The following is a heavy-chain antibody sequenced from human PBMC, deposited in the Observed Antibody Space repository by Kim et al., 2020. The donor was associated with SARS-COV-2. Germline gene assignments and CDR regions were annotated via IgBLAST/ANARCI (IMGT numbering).Heavy chain of an antibody. CDR3: ASCPGGDYYYYGMDV. CDR1: GFTFSSYA. D-gene: IGHD3-10*01. CDR2: ISYDGSNK. Sequence: GGSLRLSCAASGFTFSSYAMHWVRQAPGKGLEWVAVISYDGSNKYYADSVKGRFTISRDNSKNTLYLQMNSLRAEDTAVYYCASCPGGDYYYYGMDVWG. V-gene: IGHV3-30*04. J-gene: IGHJ6*02.